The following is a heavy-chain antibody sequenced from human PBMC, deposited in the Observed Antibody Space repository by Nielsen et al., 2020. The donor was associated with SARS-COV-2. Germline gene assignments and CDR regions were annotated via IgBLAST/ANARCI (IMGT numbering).Heavy chain of an antibody. D-gene: IGHD3-10*01. Sequence: GSLKISCAASGFTFSSYGMHWVRQAPGKGLEWVAVISYDGSNKYYADSVKGRFTISRDNSKNTLYLQMNSLRAEDTAVYYCARDGSGSYYYPYFDYWGQGTLVTVSS. CDR2: ISYDGSNK. J-gene: IGHJ4*02. CDR1: GFTFSSYG. V-gene: IGHV3-30*19. CDR3: ARDGSGSYYYPYFDY.